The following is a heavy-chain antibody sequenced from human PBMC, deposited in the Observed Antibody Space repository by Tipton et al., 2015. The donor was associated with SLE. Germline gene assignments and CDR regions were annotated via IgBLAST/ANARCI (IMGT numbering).Heavy chain of an antibody. J-gene: IGHJ6*03. CDR3: ARDPWGYAFWSGSTLGYMDV. CDR1: GGSIGSGSYY. D-gene: IGHD3-3*01. CDR2: INYSGGT. Sequence: TLSLTCIVSGGSIGSGSYYWSWIRQPPGKGLEWIGYINYSGGTNYNPSLKSRVTMSVDTSKNQFSLRLSSVTAADTAVYYCARDPWGYAFWSGSTLGYMDVWGKGTTVTVSS. V-gene: IGHV4-61*01.